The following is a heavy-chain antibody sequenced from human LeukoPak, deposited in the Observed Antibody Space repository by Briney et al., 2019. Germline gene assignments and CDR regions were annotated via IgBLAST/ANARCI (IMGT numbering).Heavy chain of an antibody. D-gene: IGHD1-1*01. CDR1: GFTFSAYA. J-gene: IGHJ3*02. V-gene: IGHV3-23*01. Sequence: PGGSLRLSCAASGFTFSAYAMGWVRQAPGKGLEWVSSISGSGINTYFADSVEGRFTISRDNSKSTLHLQLNSLRVDDTAVYYCARRTGTQYSSDAFDIWGQGTMVTVSS. CDR2: ISGSGINT. CDR3: ARRTGTQYSSDAFDI.